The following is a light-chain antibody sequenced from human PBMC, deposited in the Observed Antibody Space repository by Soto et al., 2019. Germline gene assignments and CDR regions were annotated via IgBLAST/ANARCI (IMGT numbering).Light chain of an antibody. V-gene: IGLV2-14*03. CDR2: DVT. J-gene: IGLJ1*01. Sequence: QSVLTQPASVSGSPGQSVTISCTGTSXDVGGYNYVSWYQQHPGRAPKLIIYDVTNRPSGISNRFSGSKSGNTASLTISGLQTEDEADYYCISFTSRHIYVFGPGTKVTV. CDR3: ISFTSRHIYV. CDR1: SXDVGGYNY.